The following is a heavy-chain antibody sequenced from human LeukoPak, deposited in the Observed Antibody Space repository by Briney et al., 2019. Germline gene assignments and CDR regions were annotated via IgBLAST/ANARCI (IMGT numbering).Heavy chain of an antibody. V-gene: IGHV3-21*01. J-gene: IGHJ6*02. CDR3: ATDILTGSTYYYYYYGMDV. CDR2: ISSSSSYI. Sequence: GSLRLSCAASGFTFSSYSMNWVRQAPGKGLEWVSSISSSSSYIYYADSVKGRFTISRDNAKNSLYLQMNSLRAEDTAVYYCATDILTGSTYYYYYYGMDVWGQGTTVTVSS. CDR1: GFTFSSYS. D-gene: IGHD3-9*01.